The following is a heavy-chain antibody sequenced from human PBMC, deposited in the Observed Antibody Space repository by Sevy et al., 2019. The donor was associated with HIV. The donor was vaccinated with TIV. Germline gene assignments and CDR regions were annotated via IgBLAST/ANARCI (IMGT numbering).Heavy chain of an antibody. CDR3: VKDSSVAGYYDFDY. V-gene: IGHV3-64D*06. CDR1: GFTFSSYA. CDR2: IGSNGGTT. D-gene: IGHD1-26*01. Sequence: GGSLRLSCSASGFTFSSYAMHWVRQAPGKGLEYVSAIGSNGGTTYYADSVKGRFTISRDNSKNTLYIQMSSLRAEDADDYYSVKDSSVAGYYDFDYWGQGTLVTVSS. J-gene: IGHJ4*02.